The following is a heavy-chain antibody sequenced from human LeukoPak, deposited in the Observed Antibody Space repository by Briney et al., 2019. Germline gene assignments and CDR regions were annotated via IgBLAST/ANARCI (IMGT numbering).Heavy chain of an antibody. CDR1: GLTFRNYW. V-gene: IGHV3-74*01. J-gene: IGHJ4*02. D-gene: IGHD4-11*01. Sequence: SGGSLRLSCAASGLTFRNYWMHWVRQAPGKGREWVSHIIQDSSATFYADSVKGRFTISRDNAKDTLYLQVNSLRAEDTAVYYCATDDYRGLGYWGQGTLVTVSS. CDR3: ATDDYRGLGY. CDR2: IIQDSSAT.